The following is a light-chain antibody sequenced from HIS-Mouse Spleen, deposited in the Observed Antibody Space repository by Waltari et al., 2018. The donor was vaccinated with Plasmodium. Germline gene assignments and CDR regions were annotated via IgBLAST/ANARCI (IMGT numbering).Light chain of an antibody. J-gene: IGKJ2*01. CDR1: QSVSSN. Sequence: EIVMTQSPATLSVSPGERATLSCRASQSVSSNLAWYQQKPGQAPRLLIYGASNLETGVPSRFSGSGSGTDFTFTISSLQPEDIATYYCQQYDNLPYTFGQGTKLEIK. CDR2: GAS. V-gene: IGKV3-15*01. CDR3: QQYDNLPYT.